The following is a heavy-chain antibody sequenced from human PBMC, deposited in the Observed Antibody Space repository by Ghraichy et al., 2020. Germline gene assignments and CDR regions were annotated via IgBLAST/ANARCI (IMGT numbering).Heavy chain of an antibody. CDR3: ARDSRRLGATNNPYYYYGMEV. V-gene: IGHV4-59*02. J-gene: IGHJ6*02. Sequence: SETLSLTCSVSGDSVNSYYWSWLRQPPGKGLEWIGYVFYIGNTKYNPSLESRVTISMYMSTNQISLKLRSVSVADTAVYFCARDSRRLGATNNPYYYYGMEVWGQGSTVTVSS. D-gene: IGHD1-26*01. CDR2: VFYIGNT. CDR1: GDSVNSYY.